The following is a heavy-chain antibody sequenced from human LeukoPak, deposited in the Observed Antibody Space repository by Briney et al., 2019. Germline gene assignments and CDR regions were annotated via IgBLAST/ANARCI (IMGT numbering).Heavy chain of an antibody. CDR2: INHIYGSP. CDR3: AVFFYDNSHDAFDL. J-gene: IGHJ3*01. CDR1: GGSFTFTSHA. D-gene: IGHD3-22*01. V-gene: IGHV1-69*01. Sequence: GSSVKLSFKASGGSFTFTSHASSWVHQAPGQGLEWMGGINHIYGSPSYAQRFHCRVTITSDQSARTVYMELSSLQSENTAVYYYAVFFYDNSHDAFDLWGQGTMVTVSS.